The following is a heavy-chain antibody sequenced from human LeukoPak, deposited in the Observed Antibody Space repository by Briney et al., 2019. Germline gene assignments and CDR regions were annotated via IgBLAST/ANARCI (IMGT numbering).Heavy chain of an antibody. V-gene: IGHV4-59*12. CDR2: IYYSGST. Sequence: NPSETLSLTCTVSGGSISSYYWSWIRQPPGKGLEWIGYIYYSGSTNYNPSLKSRVTISVDTSKNQFSLKLSSVTAADTAVYYCARVAYYDSSGYYPTDYWGQGTLVTVSS. CDR1: GGSISSYY. D-gene: IGHD3-22*01. J-gene: IGHJ4*02. CDR3: ARVAYYDSSGYYPTDY.